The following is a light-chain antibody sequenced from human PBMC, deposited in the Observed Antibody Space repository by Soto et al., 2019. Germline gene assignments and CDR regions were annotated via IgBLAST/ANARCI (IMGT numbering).Light chain of an antibody. Sequence: QSVLTQPASVSGSPGQSITISCTGTSSDVGAYIYVSWYQQHPGKAPKLMIYEVSNRPSGVSNRFSGSKSGNTASLTISGLQAEDEADYYCSSYSSRSFYLXGSGTKVTVL. V-gene: IGLV2-14*01. J-gene: IGLJ1*01. CDR3: SSYSSRSFYL. CDR2: EVS. CDR1: SSDVGAYIY.